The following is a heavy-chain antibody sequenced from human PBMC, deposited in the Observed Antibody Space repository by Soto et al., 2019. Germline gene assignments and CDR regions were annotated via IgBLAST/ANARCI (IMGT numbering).Heavy chain of an antibody. D-gene: IGHD5-18*01. V-gene: IGHV4-39*01. CDR2: IFYSGST. CDR1: GGSISSSSYY. CDR3: ACIFSGGYNYGFHYYGMDV. J-gene: IGHJ6*02. Sequence: SETLSLTCTLSGGSISSSSYYWGWIRQPPGKGLEWIGSIFYSGSTYYNPSLKSRVTISVDTSKNQFSLKLSSVTAADTAVYYCACIFSGGYNYGFHYYGMDVWGQGTTVTVS.